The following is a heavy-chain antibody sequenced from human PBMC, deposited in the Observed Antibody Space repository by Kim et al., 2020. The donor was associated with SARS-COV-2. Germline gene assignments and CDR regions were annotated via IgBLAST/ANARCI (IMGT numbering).Heavy chain of an antibody. D-gene: IGHD1-26*01. Sequence: YADSVKGRFTISRDDSKNTLFLQMRTLRAEDTAMYYCARPHSARYSYAFDNWGQGTMVTVSS. CDR3: ARPHSARYSYAFDN. V-gene: IGHV3-53*01. J-gene: IGHJ3*02.